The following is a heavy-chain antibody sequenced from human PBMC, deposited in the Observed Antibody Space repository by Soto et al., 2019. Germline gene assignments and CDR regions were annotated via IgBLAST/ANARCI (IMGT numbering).Heavy chain of an antibody. CDR2: ISWDGGST. V-gene: IGHV3-43*01. Sequence: PGGSLRLSCAASGFTFDDYTMHWVRQAPGKGLEWVSLISWDGGSTYYAGSVKGRFTISRDNSKNSLYLQMNSLRTEDTALYYCAKARCSSTSCYSHYYYGMDVWGQGTTVTVSS. J-gene: IGHJ6*02. CDR3: AKARCSSTSCYSHYYYGMDV. CDR1: GFTFDDYT. D-gene: IGHD2-2*01.